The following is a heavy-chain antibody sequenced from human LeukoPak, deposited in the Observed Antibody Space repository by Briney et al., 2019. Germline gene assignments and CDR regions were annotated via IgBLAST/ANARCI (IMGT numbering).Heavy chain of an antibody. V-gene: IGHV4-39*01. CDR1: GGSISSNSYY. CDR2: IYYSGST. CDR3: ARGKAPFAFDI. J-gene: IGHJ3*02. Sequence: SETLSLTCTVSGGSISSNSYYWGWIRQPPGKGLEWIASIYYSGSTSYNPSLKSRVTISVDTSKKQFSLKLSSVTAADTAVYYCARGKAPFAFDIWGQGTMVTVSS.